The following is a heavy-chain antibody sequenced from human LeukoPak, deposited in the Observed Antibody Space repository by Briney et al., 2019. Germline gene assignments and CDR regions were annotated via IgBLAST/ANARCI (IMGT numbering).Heavy chain of an antibody. CDR1: SGSISSYY. CDR3: ARHEEATHLFDY. CDR2: IYTSGST. Sequence: PSETLSLTCTVSSGSISSYYWSWIRQPPGKGLEWIGYIYTSGSTNYNPSLESRVTISVDTSKNQFSLKLSSVTAADTAVYYCARHEEATHLFDYWGQGTLVTVSS. J-gene: IGHJ4*02. D-gene: IGHD5-12*01. V-gene: IGHV4-4*09.